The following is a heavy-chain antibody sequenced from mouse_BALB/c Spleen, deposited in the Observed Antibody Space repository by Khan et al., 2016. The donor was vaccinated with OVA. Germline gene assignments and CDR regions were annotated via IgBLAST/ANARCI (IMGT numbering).Heavy chain of an antibody. CDR2: INPSTGYT. Sequence: QLKQSGAELAKPGASVKMSCKASGYTFTSYWMHWVKQRPGQGLEWIGYINPSTGYTEYNQRFKDKATLTADKSSSTAYMQLSSLTSEESAVYYCANHGSSSAWLTYWGQGTLVTVSA. D-gene: IGHD1-1*01. CDR3: ANHGSSSAWLTY. J-gene: IGHJ3*01. CDR1: GYTFTSYW. V-gene: IGHV1-7*01.